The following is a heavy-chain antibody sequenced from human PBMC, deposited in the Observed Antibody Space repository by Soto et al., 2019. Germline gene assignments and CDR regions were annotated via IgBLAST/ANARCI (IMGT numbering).Heavy chain of an antibody. Sequence: QVQLVESGGGVVQPGRSLRLSCAASGFTFSNYGMHWVRQAPGKGLEGVAVIWYDGSNEYYVDSVKGRFTISRDNAKNTLYLQMTSLRAEDTAVYYCAREEYSSGTGYLQPWGQGTLVTVSS. CDR3: AREEYSSGTGYLQP. D-gene: IGHD6-19*01. V-gene: IGHV3-33*01. CDR2: IWYDGSNE. CDR1: GFTFSNYG. J-gene: IGHJ1*01.